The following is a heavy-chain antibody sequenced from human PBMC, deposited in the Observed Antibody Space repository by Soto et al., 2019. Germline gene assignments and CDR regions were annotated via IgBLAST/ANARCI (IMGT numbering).Heavy chain of an antibody. Sequence: SLTCTVSGGSISSSSYYWVWIRQPPGKGLEWIGSIYYSGSTYYNPSLKSRVTISVDTSKNQFSLKLSSVTAADTAVYYCARRYYDFWSGYYYFDYWGQGTLVTVSS. CDR1: GGSISSSSYY. J-gene: IGHJ4*02. CDR2: IYYSGST. D-gene: IGHD3-3*01. CDR3: ARRYYDFWSGYYYFDY. V-gene: IGHV4-39*01.